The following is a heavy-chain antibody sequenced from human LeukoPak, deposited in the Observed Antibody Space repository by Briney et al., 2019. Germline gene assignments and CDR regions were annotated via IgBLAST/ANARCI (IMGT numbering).Heavy chain of an antibody. D-gene: IGHD6-19*01. Sequence: SETLSLTCTVSGGSVSSGSYYWSWIRQPPGKGLEWLGYIYYSGSTNYNPSLKSRVTISVDMSKNQFSLKLSSVTAADTAVYYCARAPFEDSGWYIYYFDYWGQGTLVTVSS. CDR2: IYYSGST. V-gene: IGHV4-61*01. J-gene: IGHJ4*02. CDR1: GGSVSSGSYY. CDR3: ARAPFEDSGWYIYYFDY.